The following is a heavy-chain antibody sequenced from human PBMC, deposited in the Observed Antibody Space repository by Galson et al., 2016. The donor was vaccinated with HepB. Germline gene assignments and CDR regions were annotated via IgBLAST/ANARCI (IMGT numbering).Heavy chain of an antibody. J-gene: IGHJ6*02. CDR2: ISGRGGST. Sequence: SLRLSCAASGLTFGRYWMSWVRQAPGKGLEWVSGISGRGGSTYYADSVEGRFTISRDNSKNTLYLQMKSLRAEDTAVYYCAKSLLGVTLVSYYYGMDVWGQGTTVTVSS. CDR1: GLTFGRYW. D-gene: IGHD2-21*02. CDR3: AKSLLGVTLVSYYYGMDV. V-gene: IGHV3-23*01.